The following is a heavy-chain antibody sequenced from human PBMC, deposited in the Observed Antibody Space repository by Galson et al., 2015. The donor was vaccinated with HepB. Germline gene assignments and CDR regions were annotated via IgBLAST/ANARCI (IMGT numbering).Heavy chain of an antibody. J-gene: IGHJ3*02. CDR3: ARVGPGRDGYNYGALDI. CDR1: GDSVSSNRAA. Sequence: CAISGDSVSSNRAAWNWIRQSPSRGLEWLGRTLYRSKWSIDYAASVRSRIIINPDASNNQVSLQLNSVTPEDTAVYYCARVGPGRDGYNYGALDIWAQGTVVTVSS. CDR2: TLYRSKWSI. D-gene: IGHD5-24*01. V-gene: IGHV6-1*01.